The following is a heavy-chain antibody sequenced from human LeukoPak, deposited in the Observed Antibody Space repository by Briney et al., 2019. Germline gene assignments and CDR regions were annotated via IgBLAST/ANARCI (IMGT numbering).Heavy chain of an antibody. CDR1: GFTFSAYW. D-gene: IGHD3-10*01. J-gene: IGHJ4*02. Sequence: GGSLRLSCAASGFTFSAYWMHWVRQAPGKGLVWVSRVNRDGSSTIYADSVKGRFTISRDNAKNSLYLQMNSLRAEDTAVYYCARGMYYYGSGSSFDNWGQGTLVTVSS. CDR3: ARGMYYYGSGSSFDN. V-gene: IGHV3-74*01. CDR2: VNRDGSST.